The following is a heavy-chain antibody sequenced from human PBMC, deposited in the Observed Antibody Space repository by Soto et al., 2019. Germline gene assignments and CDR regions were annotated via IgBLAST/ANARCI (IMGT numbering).Heavy chain of an antibody. CDR3: ARGVGPGDLDS. J-gene: IGHJ4*02. V-gene: IGHV1-3*01. D-gene: IGHD1-26*01. CDR1: EYTFTRFH. Sequence: QVPLVQSGAEVKKPGASAKVSCKASEYTFTRFHIHWVRQAPGQSLEWMGWINLGSGNTKSSQKFQGRVTISRDTSATTAYMELSSLMSEDTAVYYCARGVGPGDLDSWGQGTLVTVSS. CDR2: INLGSGNT.